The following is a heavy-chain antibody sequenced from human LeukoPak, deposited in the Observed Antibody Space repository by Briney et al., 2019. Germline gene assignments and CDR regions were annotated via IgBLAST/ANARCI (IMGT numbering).Heavy chain of an antibody. CDR1: GGSISSYY. D-gene: IGHD3-10*01. J-gene: IGHJ4*02. CDR2: IYYSGST. V-gene: IGHV4-59*01. Sequence: SETLSLTCTVSGGSISSYYWSWIRQPPGKGLEWIGYIYYSGSTNYNPSLKSRVTISVDTSKNQFSLKLSSVTAADTAVYYCARVKRNYYGSGSYYNVFDYWGQGTLVTVSS. CDR3: ARVKRNYYGSGSYYNVFDY.